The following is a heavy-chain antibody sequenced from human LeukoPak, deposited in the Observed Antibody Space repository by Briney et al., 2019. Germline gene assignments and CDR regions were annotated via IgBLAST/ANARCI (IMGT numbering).Heavy chain of an antibody. J-gene: IGHJ4*02. Sequence: SETLSLTCTVSGYSISSGYYWGWIRQPPGKGLEWIGSIYHSGSTYHNPSLKSRVTISVDTSKNQFSLKLSSVTAADTAVYYCDGGYSYGLVDYWGQGTLVTVSS. CDR2: IYHSGST. CDR1: GYSISSGYY. CDR3: DGGYSYGLVDY. V-gene: IGHV4-38-2*02. D-gene: IGHD5-18*01.